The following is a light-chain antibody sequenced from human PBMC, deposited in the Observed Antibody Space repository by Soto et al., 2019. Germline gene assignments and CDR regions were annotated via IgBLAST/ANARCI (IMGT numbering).Light chain of an antibody. CDR3: SSYTRSSTYV. V-gene: IGLV2-14*01. J-gene: IGLJ1*01. Sequence: QSVLTQPASVSGSPGQSITISCTGTSSDVGGYNYVSWYQQHPGKAPKLIIYEVYSRPSGVPNRLSGSKSGNTASLTISRLQAEDEADYYCSSYTRSSTYVFGTGTKLTVL. CDR1: SSDVGGYNY. CDR2: EVY.